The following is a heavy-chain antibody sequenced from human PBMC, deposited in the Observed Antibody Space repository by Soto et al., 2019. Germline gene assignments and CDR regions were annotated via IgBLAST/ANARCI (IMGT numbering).Heavy chain of an antibody. CDR3: ARDPDYGAFNWFDP. Sequence: SVKVSCKASGGTFSSYAISWVRQAPGQGLEWMGGIIPIFGTANYAQKFQGRVTITADESTSTAYMELSSLRSEDTAVYYCARDPDYGAFNWFDPWGQGTLVTVSS. CDR2: IIPIFGTA. D-gene: IGHD4-17*01. CDR1: GGTFSSYA. V-gene: IGHV1-69*13. J-gene: IGHJ5*02.